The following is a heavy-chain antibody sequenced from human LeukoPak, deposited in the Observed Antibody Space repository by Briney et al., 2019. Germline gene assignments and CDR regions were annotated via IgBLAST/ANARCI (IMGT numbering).Heavy chain of an antibody. Sequence: ASVKVSCKASGYIFTNYGISWVRQAPGQGLEWMGWISPHNGNTKFAQKFQGRVTMTAETSTGTAYMELRSLRSDDTAVYYCARDTSSGWYYFEYWGQGALVTVSS. D-gene: IGHD6-19*01. V-gene: IGHV1-18*01. CDR3: ARDTSSGWYYFEY. CDR2: ISPHNGNT. J-gene: IGHJ4*02. CDR1: GYIFTNYG.